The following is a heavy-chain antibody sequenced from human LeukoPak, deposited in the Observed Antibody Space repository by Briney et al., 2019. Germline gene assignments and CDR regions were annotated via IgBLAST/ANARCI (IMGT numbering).Heavy chain of an antibody. V-gene: IGHV4-39*07. CDR2: IYYSGST. CDR3: ARGFGLLWFGELLRYFQH. CDR1: GGSISSSSYY. J-gene: IGHJ1*01. Sequence: SETLSLTCTVSGGSISSSSYYWGWIRQPPGKGLEWIGSIYYSGSTYYNPSLKSRVTISVDTSKNQFSLKLSSVTAADTAVYYCARGFGLLWFGELLRYFQHWGQGTLVTVSS. D-gene: IGHD3-10*01.